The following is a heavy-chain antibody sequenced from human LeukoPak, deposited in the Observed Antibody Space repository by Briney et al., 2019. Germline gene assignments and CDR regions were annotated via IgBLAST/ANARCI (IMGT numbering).Heavy chain of an antibody. V-gene: IGHV1-2*02. Sequence: GASVKVSCKASGYTFTGYYMHWVRQAPGQGLEWMGWINPNSGGTNYAQKFQGRVTITKDTSASTAYMELSSLRSEDTAVYYCARVGGSGWYPFDYWGQGTLVTVSS. J-gene: IGHJ4*02. D-gene: IGHD6-19*01. CDR3: ARVGGSGWYPFDY. CDR1: GYTFTGYY. CDR2: INPNSGGT.